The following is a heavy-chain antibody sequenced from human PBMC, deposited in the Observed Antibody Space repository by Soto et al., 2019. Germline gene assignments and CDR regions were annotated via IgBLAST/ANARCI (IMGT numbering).Heavy chain of an antibody. V-gene: IGHV3-33*01. D-gene: IGHD6-19*01. CDR3: ARDGTAVAFDY. CDR2: IWYDGSNK. J-gene: IGHJ4*02. Sequence: QFQLVESGGGMVQPGRSLRLSCAVSGFTFSSYGMHWVRQAPGKGLEWVAIIWYDGSNKFYADSVKGRFTISRDDSKNTLYLQMNSLRAEDTGVYYCARDGTAVAFDYWGQGTLVTVSS. CDR1: GFTFSSYG.